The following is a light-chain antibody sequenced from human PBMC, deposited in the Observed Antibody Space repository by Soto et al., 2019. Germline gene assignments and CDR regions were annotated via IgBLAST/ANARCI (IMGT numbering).Light chain of an antibody. V-gene: IGKV3-15*01. Sequence: ETVMTQSPATLSVSPGERATLSCRASQSVSSNLAWYQQKPGQAPRLLIYGASARASGISAGFSGIGSGTEFALIISSLQPEDFAVYYCRQYDNWPQAFGQGTNVEI. CDR2: GAS. CDR3: RQYDNWPQA. J-gene: IGKJ1*01. CDR1: QSVSSN.